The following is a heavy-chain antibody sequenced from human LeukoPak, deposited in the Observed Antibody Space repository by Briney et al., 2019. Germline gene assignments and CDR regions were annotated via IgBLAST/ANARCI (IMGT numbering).Heavy chain of an antibody. Sequence: ASVKVSCKASGYTFTSYDINWVRQATGQGLEWMGWMNPNSGNTGYAQKFQGRVTMTRNTSISIAYMEVSSLRSGDTAVYYCARGTRGDILTGYSLGYWGQGTLVTVSS. CDR1: GYTFTSYD. J-gene: IGHJ4*02. CDR2: MNPNSGNT. CDR3: ARGTRGDILTGYSLGY. V-gene: IGHV1-8*01. D-gene: IGHD3-9*01.